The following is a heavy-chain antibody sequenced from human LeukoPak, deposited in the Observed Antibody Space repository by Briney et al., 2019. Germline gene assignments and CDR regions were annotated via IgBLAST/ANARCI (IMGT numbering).Heavy chain of an antibody. Sequence: SQTLSLTCTVSGGSISRGGYYWSWIRQHPGKGLEWIGYIYYSGSTYYNPSLKSRVTISLDTSKNQFSLKLSSVTAADTAVYYCARGQAHRYSGSLSDAFDIWGQGTMVTVSS. J-gene: IGHJ3*02. V-gene: IGHV4-31*03. CDR2: IYYSGST. CDR3: ARGQAHRYSGSLSDAFDI. CDR1: GGSISRGGYY. D-gene: IGHD1-26*01.